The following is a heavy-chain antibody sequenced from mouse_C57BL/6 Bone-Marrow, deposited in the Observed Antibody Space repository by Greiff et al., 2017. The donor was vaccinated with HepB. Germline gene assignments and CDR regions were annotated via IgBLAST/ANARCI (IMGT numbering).Heavy chain of an antibody. V-gene: IGHV1-22*01. CDR1: GYTFTDYN. Sequence: VQLQQSGPELVKPGASVKMSCKASGYTFTDYNMHWVKQSHGKSLEWIGYINPNNGGTSYNQKFKGKATLTVNKSSSTAYMELRSLTSEDSAVYYCAGGYGSSYGWYFDVWGTGTTVTVSS. J-gene: IGHJ1*03. D-gene: IGHD1-1*01. CDR3: AGGYGSSYGWYFDV. CDR2: INPNNGGT.